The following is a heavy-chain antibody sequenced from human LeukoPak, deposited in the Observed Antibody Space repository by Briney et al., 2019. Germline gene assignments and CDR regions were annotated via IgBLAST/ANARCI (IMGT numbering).Heavy chain of an antibody. CDR1: GFTFSDYT. CDR2: ITSSGGNI. CDR3: ARMKAGATISDFYYYYMDV. Sequence: PGGSLRLSCAASGFTFSDYTMRWVRQAPGKRLEFVSAITSSGGNIHYANSVKGRFTISRDNSKNSLYLQMGGLRTEDMAVYHCARMKAGATISDFYYYYMDVWGKGTTVTVSS. V-gene: IGHV3-64*01. D-gene: IGHD1-26*01. J-gene: IGHJ6*03.